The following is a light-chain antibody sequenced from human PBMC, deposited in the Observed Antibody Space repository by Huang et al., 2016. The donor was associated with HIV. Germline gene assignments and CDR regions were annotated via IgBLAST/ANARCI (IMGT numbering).Light chain of an antibody. CDR3: QQYGSSPYT. CDR1: QSLSSSY. Sequence: EVVLTQSPGTLSSSPGDRVTISCRASQSLSSSYLAWYQQRPGQAPRRLIYGASTRATGIPDRFSGSGAGTDFSLTINGLEPADFALYYCQQYGSSPYTFGQGTNLEIK. V-gene: IGKV3-20*01. J-gene: IGKJ2*01. CDR2: GAS.